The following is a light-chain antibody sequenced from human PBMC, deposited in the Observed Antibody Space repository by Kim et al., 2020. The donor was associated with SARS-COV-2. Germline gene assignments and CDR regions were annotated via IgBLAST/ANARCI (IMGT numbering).Light chain of an antibody. Sequence: DIQMNQSPSSLSASVGDSVTITCRTSQTISNYLNWYQQKPGKAPKLLIFTASSLQSGVPSRFSGRASGTDFTLTITSLQPEDFATYYCQQSYVTPRTFGQGTKVDIK. CDR3: QQSYVTPRT. V-gene: IGKV1-39*01. CDR1: QTISNY. J-gene: IGKJ1*01. CDR2: TAS.